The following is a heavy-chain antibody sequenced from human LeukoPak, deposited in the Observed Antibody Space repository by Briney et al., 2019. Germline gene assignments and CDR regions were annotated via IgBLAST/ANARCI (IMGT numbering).Heavy chain of an antibody. CDR1: GFTFSSYG. CDR2: ISYDGSNK. J-gene: IGHJ4*02. Sequence: PGGSLRLSCAASGFTFSSYGMHWVRQAPGKGLEWVAVISYDGSNKYYADSVKGRFTISRDNSKNTLYLQMNSLRAEDTAVYYCAKDIVATTQRGHFDYWGQGTLVTVSS. CDR3: AKDIVATTQRGHFDY. D-gene: IGHD5-12*01. V-gene: IGHV3-30*18.